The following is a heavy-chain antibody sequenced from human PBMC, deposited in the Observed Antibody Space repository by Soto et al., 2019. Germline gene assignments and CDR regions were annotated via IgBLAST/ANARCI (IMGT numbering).Heavy chain of an antibody. V-gene: IGHV1-8*01. CDR3: ARALYSSSWYGPEDVFAI. CDR1: GYTFTSYD. Sequence: GASVKVSCKASGYTFTSYDINWVRQATGQGLEWMGWMNPNSGNTGYAQKFQGRVTMTRNTSISTAYMELSSLRSEDTAVYYCARALYSSSWYGPEDVFAICGQGTMVT. J-gene: IGHJ3*02. D-gene: IGHD6-13*01. CDR2: MNPNSGNT.